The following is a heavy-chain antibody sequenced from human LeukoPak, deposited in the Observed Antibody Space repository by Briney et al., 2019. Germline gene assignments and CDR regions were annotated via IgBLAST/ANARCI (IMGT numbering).Heavy chain of an antibody. V-gene: IGHV4-39*07. CDR2: ISRSGST. D-gene: IGHD1-26*01. CDR3: AGGSLSVWELLAS. Sequence: MASETLSLTCTVSGGSVSSGSYYWSWIRQPPGKGLEWVGEISRSGSTIYNPSLKNRVTISVDTSKSQFSLKLSSVTAADTAVYYCAGGSLSVWELLASWGQGTLVTVSS. J-gene: IGHJ5*02. CDR1: GGSVSSGSYY.